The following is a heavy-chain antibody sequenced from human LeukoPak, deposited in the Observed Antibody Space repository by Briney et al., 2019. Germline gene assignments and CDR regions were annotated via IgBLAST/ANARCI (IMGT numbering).Heavy chain of an antibody. D-gene: IGHD6-19*01. CDR3: ATAGPVAVAGTDYFDS. J-gene: IGHJ4*02. CDR2: IYYIGNT. CDR1: GGSISSYY. V-gene: IGHV4-59*01. Sequence: NPSETLSLTCTVSGGSISSYYWSWIRQPPGKGLEWIGYIYYIGNTNYNPSLKSRVTMSVDTSRNQVSLKLSSVTAADTAVYYCATAGPVAVAGTDYFDSWGQGTLVTVSS.